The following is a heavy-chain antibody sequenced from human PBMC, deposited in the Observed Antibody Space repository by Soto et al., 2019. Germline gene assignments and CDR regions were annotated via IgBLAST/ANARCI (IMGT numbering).Heavy chain of an antibody. Sequence: GGSLRLSCASSGFTFSSYWMSSVRQAPGKGLEWVANIKQDGSEKYYVDSVKGRFTISRDNAKNSLYLQMNSLRAEDTAVYYCARDLIEYSTPFDYWGQGTLVTVSS. J-gene: IGHJ4*02. D-gene: IGHD6-6*01. CDR3: ARDLIEYSTPFDY. CDR2: IKQDGSEK. CDR1: GFTFSSYW. V-gene: IGHV3-7*05.